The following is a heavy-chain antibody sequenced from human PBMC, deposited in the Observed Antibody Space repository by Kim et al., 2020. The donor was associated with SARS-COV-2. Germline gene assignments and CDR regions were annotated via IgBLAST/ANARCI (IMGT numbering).Heavy chain of an antibody. CDR2: IYYSGST. D-gene: IGHD2-15*01. V-gene: IGHV4-39*07. CDR3: ARTIVYSAGAFDY. J-gene: IGHJ4*02. CDR1: GGSISSSSYY. Sequence: SETLSLTCTVSGGSISSSSYYWGWIRQPPGKGLEWIGSIYYSGSTYYNPSLKSRVTISVDTSKNQFSLKLSSVTAADTAVYYCARTIVYSAGAFDYWGQGTLVTVSS.